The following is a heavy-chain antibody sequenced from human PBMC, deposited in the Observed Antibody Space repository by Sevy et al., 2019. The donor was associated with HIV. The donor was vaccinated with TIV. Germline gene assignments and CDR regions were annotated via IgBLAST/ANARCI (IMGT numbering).Heavy chain of an antibody. Sequence: GGSLRLSCAASGFTFSSYGMHWVRQAPGKGLEWVAVISYDGSNKYYADSVKGRFTISRDNSKNTLYLQMNSLRAEDTAVYYCAKGRGSSSLWSYYYYGMDVWGQGTTVTVSS. J-gene: IGHJ6*02. CDR3: AKGRGSSSLWSYYYYGMDV. CDR2: ISYDGSNK. CDR1: GFTFSSYG. V-gene: IGHV3-30*18. D-gene: IGHD6-13*01.